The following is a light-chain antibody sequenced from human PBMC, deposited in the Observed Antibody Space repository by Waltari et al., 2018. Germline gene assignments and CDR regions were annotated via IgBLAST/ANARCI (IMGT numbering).Light chain of an antibody. CDR3: QKDNYF. Sequence: DFQMTQSPSTLSASVGARVTITCRASQSIDRGLAWFQQKPGKAPKLLIYDASSLESGVPSRFSGSRSGTEFTLTISSLQPDDFATYYCQKDNYFFGGGTKVEIK. CDR2: DAS. V-gene: IGKV1-5*01. J-gene: IGKJ4*01. CDR1: QSIDRG.